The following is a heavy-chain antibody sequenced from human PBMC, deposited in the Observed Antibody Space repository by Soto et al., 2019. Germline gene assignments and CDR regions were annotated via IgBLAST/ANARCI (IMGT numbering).Heavy chain of an antibody. J-gene: IGHJ2*01. D-gene: IGHD3-22*01. CDR1: GGTFSSYA. V-gene: IGHV1-69*06. CDR2: IIPMFGTP. CDR3: ARAAEYHSDSSVDQYWYFDL. Sequence: QVQLVQSGAEVRKPGSSVKVSCKVSGGTFSSYAISWVRQAPGQGIEGSGGIIPMFGTPNYAQKFQGRVKITADKSTNTAYIELNSLTSEETAVYYCARAAEYHSDSSVDQYWYFDLWGRGTLVTVSS.